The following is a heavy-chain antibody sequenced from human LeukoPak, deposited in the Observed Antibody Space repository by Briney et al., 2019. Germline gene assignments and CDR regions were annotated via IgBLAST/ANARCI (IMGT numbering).Heavy chain of an antibody. D-gene: IGHD3-10*01. V-gene: IGHV3-48*03. Sequence: PGGSLRLSCAASGFTFSSYEMNWVRQAPGKGLEWVSYISGSGSTIYYADSVKGRFTISRDNAKNSLYLQMNSLRAEDTAVYYCARENGSGSYESLYYYYGMDVWGKGTTVTVSS. CDR1: GFTFSSYE. CDR3: ARENGSGSYESLYYYYGMDV. CDR2: ISGSGSTI. J-gene: IGHJ6*04.